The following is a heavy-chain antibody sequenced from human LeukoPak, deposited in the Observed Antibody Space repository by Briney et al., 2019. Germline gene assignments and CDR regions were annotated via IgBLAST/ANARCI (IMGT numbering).Heavy chain of an antibody. CDR2: INHSGRT. CDR1: GGSFSGYY. Sequence: SETLSLTCAVSGGSFSGYYWTWIRQSPGKGLEWIGDINHSGRTNYNPSLKSRVTISADTSKNQFSLKMTSMTAADTAVYYCVRSLELVLITYHHYYMDVWGKGTTVTVSS. D-gene: IGHD4/OR15-4a*01. V-gene: IGHV4-34*01. J-gene: IGHJ6*03. CDR3: VRSLELVLITYHHYYMDV.